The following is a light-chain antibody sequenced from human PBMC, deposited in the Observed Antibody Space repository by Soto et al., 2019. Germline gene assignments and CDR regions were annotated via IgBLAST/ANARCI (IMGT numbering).Light chain of an antibody. CDR2: SNN. CDR3: AAWDDSLNGPGVV. J-gene: IGLJ2*01. V-gene: IGLV1-44*01. Sequence: QSVLTQPPSASGTPGQRVTISWSGSSSNIGSTTVNWYQHLPGTAPKLLIYSNNQRPSGVPDRFSGAKSGTSASLAISGLQSEDEADYYCAAWDDSLNGPGVVFGGGTKLTVL. CDR1: SSNIGSTT.